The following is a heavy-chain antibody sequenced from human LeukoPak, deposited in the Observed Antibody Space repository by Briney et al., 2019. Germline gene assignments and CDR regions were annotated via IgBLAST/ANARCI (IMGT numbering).Heavy chain of an antibody. D-gene: IGHD4-17*01. CDR1: GFTFSSYS. V-gene: IGHV3-21*01. CDR3: ARDSLRHHDYGDYDY. CDR2: ISSSSSYI. Sequence: GGSLRLSCAASGFTFSSYSMNWVRQAPGKGLEWVSSISSSSSYIYYADSVKGRFTISRDNAKNSLYLQMNSLRAEDTAVYYCARDSLRHHDYGDYDYWGQGTLVTVSS. J-gene: IGHJ4*02.